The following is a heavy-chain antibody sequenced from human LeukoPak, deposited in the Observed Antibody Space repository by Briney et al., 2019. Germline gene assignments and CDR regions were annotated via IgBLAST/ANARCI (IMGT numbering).Heavy chain of an antibody. V-gene: IGHV4-38-2*01. Sequence: SKPLPPTSVFSGYFISRYYYWACNPPPPGKGLVWIVTICHIASTYYTPSLGSRVTISVDTSKNEFCLNLKSVTAADTAVYYCARAGWIITSGIDYWGEGALVSVSS. J-gene: IGHJ4*02. CDR2: ICHIAST. CDR3: ARAGWIITSGIDY. CDR1: GYFISRYYY. D-gene: IGHD3-10*01.